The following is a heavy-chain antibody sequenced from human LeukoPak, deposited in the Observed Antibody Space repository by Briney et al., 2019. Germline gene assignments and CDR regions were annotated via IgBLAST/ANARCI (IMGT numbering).Heavy chain of an antibody. V-gene: IGHV3-30*04. D-gene: IGHD6-13*01. CDR3: ARDGGSSWYFDY. CDR2: TSFDGSDN. J-gene: IGHJ4*02. CDR1: GFTFSSYA. Sequence: GGSLRLSCAASGFTFSSYAMHWVRQAPGKGLKWVAVTSFDGSDNYYADSVKGRFTISRDNSKNTLYLQMNSLRAEDTAVYYCARDGGSSWYFDYWGQGTLVTVSS.